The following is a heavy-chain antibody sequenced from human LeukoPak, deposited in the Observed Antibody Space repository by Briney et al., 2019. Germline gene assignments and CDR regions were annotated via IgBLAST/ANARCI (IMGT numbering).Heavy chain of an antibody. CDR1: GYTFTGYY. V-gene: IGHV5-51*01. J-gene: IGHJ4*02. D-gene: IGHD3-22*01. Sequence: ASVKVSCKASGYTFTGYYMHWVRQMPGKGLEWMGIIYPGDSDTRYSPSFQGQVTISADKSISTAYLQWSSLKASDTAMYYCARRSSSGYYYDYWGQGTLVTVSS. CDR3: ARRSSSGYYYDY. CDR2: IYPGDSDT.